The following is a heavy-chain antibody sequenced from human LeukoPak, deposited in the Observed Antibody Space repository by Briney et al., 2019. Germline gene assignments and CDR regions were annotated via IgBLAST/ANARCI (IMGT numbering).Heavy chain of an antibody. J-gene: IGHJ4*02. V-gene: IGHV3-48*03. D-gene: IGHD3-9*01. CDR1: GFTFSSYE. Sequence: PGGSLRLSCAASGFTFSSYEMNWVRQAPGKGLEWVSYISSSGSTIYYADSVKGRFTISRDNAKNSLYLQMNSLRAEDTAVYCCARDSNKDFDWLFEGFFDYWGQGTLVTVSS. CDR2: ISSSGSTI. CDR3: ARDSNKDFDWLFEGFFDY.